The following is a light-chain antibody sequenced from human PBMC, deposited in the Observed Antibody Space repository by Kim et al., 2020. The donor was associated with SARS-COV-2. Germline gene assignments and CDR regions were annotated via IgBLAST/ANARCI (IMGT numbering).Light chain of an antibody. CDR3: QAWDSSTYV. CDR1: KLGDRY. Sequence: SPEQTASITCSGDKLGDRYACWYQQKPGQSPVLVIYQDSKRPSGIPERFSGSNSGNTATLTISGTQAMDEADYYCQAWDSSTYVFGTGTKVTVL. J-gene: IGLJ1*01. V-gene: IGLV3-1*01. CDR2: QDS.